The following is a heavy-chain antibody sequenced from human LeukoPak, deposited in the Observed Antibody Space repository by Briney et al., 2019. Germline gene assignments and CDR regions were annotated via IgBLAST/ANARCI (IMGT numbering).Heavy chain of an antibody. D-gene: IGHD3-3*01. V-gene: IGHV1-8*01. CDR1: GYTFTSYD. CDR2: MNPNSGNT. Sequence: ASVKVSCKASGYTFTSYDINWVRQATGQGLEWMGWMNPNSGNTGYAQKFQGRVTMTRNTSISTAYMELSSLRSEDTAVHYCAREYYDFWSGYFEEGPNWFDPWGQGTLVTVSS. CDR3: AREYYDFWSGYFEEGPNWFDP. J-gene: IGHJ5*02.